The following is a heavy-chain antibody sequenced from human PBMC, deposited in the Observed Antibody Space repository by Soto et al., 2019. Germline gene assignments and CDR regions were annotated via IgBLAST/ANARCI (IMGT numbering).Heavy chain of an antibody. CDR2: ISYDGSYK. V-gene: IGHV3-30*18. J-gene: IGHJ4*02. Sequence: ESGGGVVQPGRSLRLSCASSGFTFSSYGMHWVRQVPGKGLEWVAVISYDGSYKYYADSVKGRFTISRDNSKNTLYLQMNSLRAEDTALYYCAKWAGGFDYWGQGSLVTVSS. CDR3: AKWAGGFDY. CDR1: GFTFSSYG.